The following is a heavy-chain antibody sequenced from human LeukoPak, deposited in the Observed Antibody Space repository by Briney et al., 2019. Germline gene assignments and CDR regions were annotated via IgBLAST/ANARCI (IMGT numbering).Heavy chain of an antibody. Sequence: GGSLRLSCAASGFTFSSYWMSWVRQAPGKGLERVANIKEDGSEKYYVDSVKGRFTISRDNAKNSLYLQMNSLRAEDTAVYYCARDYGSGSYRFDYWGQGTLVTVSS. CDR1: GFTFSSYW. V-gene: IGHV3-7*05. CDR2: IKEDGSEK. D-gene: IGHD3-10*01. CDR3: ARDYGSGSYRFDY. J-gene: IGHJ4*02.